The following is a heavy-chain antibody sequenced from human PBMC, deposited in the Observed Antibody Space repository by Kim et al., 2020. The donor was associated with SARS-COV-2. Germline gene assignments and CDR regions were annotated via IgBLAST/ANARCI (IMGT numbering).Heavy chain of an antibody. Sequence: SETLSLTCTVSGGSISSYYWSWIRQPPGKGLEWIGYIYYSGSTNYNPSLKSRVTISVDTSKNQFSLKLSSVTAADTAVYYCARGGSSWFDRHYYYYYGMDVWGQGTTVTVSS. CDR2: IYYSGST. CDR3: ARGGSSWFDRHYYYYYGMDV. CDR1: GGSISSYY. V-gene: IGHV4-59*01. J-gene: IGHJ6*02. D-gene: IGHD6-13*01.